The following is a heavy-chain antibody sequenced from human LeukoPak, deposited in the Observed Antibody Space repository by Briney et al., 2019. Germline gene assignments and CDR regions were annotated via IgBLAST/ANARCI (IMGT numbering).Heavy chain of an antibody. Sequence: GGSLRLSCAASGFTFSSYSMNWVRQAPGKELEWVSSISSSSSYIYYADSVKGRFTISRDNAKNSLYLQMNSLRAEDTAVYYCARDISTAHWYFDLWGRGTLVTVSS. CDR1: GFTFSSYS. CDR3: ARDISTAHWYFDL. V-gene: IGHV3-21*01. CDR2: ISSSSSYI. J-gene: IGHJ2*01. D-gene: IGHD3-22*01.